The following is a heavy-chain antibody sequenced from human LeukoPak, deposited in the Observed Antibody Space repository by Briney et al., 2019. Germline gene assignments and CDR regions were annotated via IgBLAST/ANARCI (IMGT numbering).Heavy chain of an antibody. CDR3: GRGDCSSTSCYFYYYYYGMDV. V-gene: IGHV3-48*03. Sequence: GGSLRLSCAASGFTFSSYEMNWVRQAPGKGLEWVSYISSSGSTIYYADSVKGRFTISRDNAKNSLYLQMNSLRAEDTAVYYCGRGDCSSTSCYFYYYYYGMDVWGQGTTVTVSS. CDR1: GFTFSSYE. CDR2: ISSSGSTI. D-gene: IGHD2-2*01. J-gene: IGHJ6*02.